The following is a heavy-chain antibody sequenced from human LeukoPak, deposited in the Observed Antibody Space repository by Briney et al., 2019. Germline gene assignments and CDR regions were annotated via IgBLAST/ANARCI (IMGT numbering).Heavy chain of an antibody. CDR1: GFTFDDYA. Sequence: GGSLRLSCAASGFTFDDYAMHWVRQAPGKGLEWVSGISWNSGSIGYADSVKGRFTISRDNAKNSLYLQMNSLRAEDTALYYCAKDKIGVGDKTGAFDIWGQGTMVTVSS. CDR2: ISWNSGSI. CDR3: AKDKIGVGDKTGAFDI. J-gene: IGHJ3*02. D-gene: IGHD1-26*01. V-gene: IGHV3-9*01.